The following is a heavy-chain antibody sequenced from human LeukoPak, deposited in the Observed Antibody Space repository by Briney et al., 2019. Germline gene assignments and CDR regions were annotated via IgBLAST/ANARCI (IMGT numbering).Heavy chain of an antibody. Sequence: GGSLRLSCAASGFTFSSYAMSWVRQAPGKGLEWVSAISGSGGSTYYAGSVKGRFTISRDNSRNTLYLQMNSLRAEDTAVYYCAKAWYYYGSGSLSDYWGQGTLVTVSS. J-gene: IGHJ4*02. CDR3: AKAWYYYGSGSLSDY. D-gene: IGHD3-10*01. CDR1: GFTFSSYA. CDR2: ISGSGGST. V-gene: IGHV3-23*01.